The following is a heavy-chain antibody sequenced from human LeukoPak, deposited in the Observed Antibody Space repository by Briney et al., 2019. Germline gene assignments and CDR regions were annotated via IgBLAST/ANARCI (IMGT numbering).Heavy chain of an antibody. V-gene: IGHV4-4*02. CDR2: IYHSGST. CDR1: GGSISSSNW. D-gene: IGHD6-13*01. J-gene: IGHJ6*03. Sequence: SETLSLTCAVSGGSISSSNWWSWVRQPPGKGLEWIGEIYHSGSTNYNPSLKSRVTISVDTSKNQFSLKLSSVTAADTAVYYCGGSSSYYYMDVWGKGTTVTISS. CDR3: GGSSSYYYMDV.